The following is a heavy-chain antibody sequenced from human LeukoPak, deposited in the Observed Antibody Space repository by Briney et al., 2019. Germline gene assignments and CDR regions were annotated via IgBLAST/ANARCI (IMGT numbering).Heavy chain of an antibody. V-gene: IGHV3-48*04. J-gene: IGHJ4*02. CDR2: ISSRGSTI. D-gene: IGHD6-13*01. CDR1: GFAFSFFA. CDR3: AREYSNSPRGYDY. Sequence: GGSLRLSCEASGFAFSFFAMSWLRQAPGKGLEWVSYISSRGSTIYYADSVRGRFTISRDNAKNSLYLQMNSLRAEDTAVYYCAREYSNSPRGYDYWGQGTLVTVSS.